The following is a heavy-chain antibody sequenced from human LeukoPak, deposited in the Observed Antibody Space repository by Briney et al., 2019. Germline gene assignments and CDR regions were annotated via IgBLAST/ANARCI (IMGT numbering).Heavy chain of an antibody. J-gene: IGHJ6*03. CDR2: VKQDGSEK. V-gene: IGHV3-7*01. Sequence: GGSLRLSCAASGFTFSSYWMSWVRQAPGKGLEWVANVKQDGSEKYCVDSVKGRFTISRDNAKNSLYLQMNSLRAEDTAVYYCAREYYDFWSGYPPDYYYYYMDVWGKGTTVTVSS. D-gene: IGHD3-3*01. CDR3: AREYYDFWSGYPPDYYYYYMDV. CDR1: GFTFSSYW.